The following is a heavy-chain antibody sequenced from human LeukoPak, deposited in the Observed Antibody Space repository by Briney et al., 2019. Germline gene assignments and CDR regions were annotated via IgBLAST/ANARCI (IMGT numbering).Heavy chain of an antibody. V-gene: IGHV4-59*01. CDR3: AREIRYSGSYFSYFDY. J-gene: IGHJ4*02. CDR2: IYYSGST. Sequence: PSETLSLTCTVSGDSINNYYWSWIRQPPGKGLEWIGYIYYSGSTNYNPSLKSRVTISVDTSKNQFSLKLSSVTAADTAVYYCAREIRYSGSYFSYFDYWGQGTLVTVSS. D-gene: IGHD1-26*01. CDR1: GDSINNYY.